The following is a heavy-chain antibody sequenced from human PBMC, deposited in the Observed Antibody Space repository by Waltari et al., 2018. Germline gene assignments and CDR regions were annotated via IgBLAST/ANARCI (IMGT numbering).Heavy chain of an antibody. J-gene: IGHJ3*02. CDR2: IDYSGGT. V-gene: IGHV4-59*11. Sequence: QVLLQESGPGLVTPSETLSLTCPVSGVSISSHNRSWIWPPPGKALEGSGLIDYSGGTNYNTPLEDRATRSLDTSKNQFSLTPVSVTAAYTAVYYCARQPGPSGYYGFWSGYPSAFDIWGQGTMVTVSS. CDR3: ARQPGPSGYYGFWSGYPSAFDI. D-gene: IGHD3-3*01. CDR1: GVSISSHN.